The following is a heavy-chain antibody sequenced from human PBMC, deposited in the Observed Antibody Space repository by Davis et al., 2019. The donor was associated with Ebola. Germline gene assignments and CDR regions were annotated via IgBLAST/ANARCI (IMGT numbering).Heavy chain of an antibody. CDR3: AKDGGVGGEDYYYFYAMDV. J-gene: IGHJ6*02. Sequence: PGGSLRLSCAASGFAFGHRAMSWVRQAPGKGLEWVSALTGSGAGTYYADSVKGRFTISRDNSKNTLYLQMNSLRAEDTAVYYCAKDGGVGGEDYYYFYAMDVWGQGTTVTVSS. D-gene: IGHD3-16*01. CDR1: GFAFGHRA. V-gene: IGHV3-23*01. CDR2: LTGSGAGT.